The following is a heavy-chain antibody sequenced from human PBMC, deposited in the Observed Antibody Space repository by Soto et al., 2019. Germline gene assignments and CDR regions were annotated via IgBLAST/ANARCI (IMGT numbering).Heavy chain of an antibody. CDR1: GFTFGNYA. Sequence: PGGSLRLCCAASGFTFGNYAMNWVRQAPGKGLEWISSISDPGTSTYYANSVKGRFSMSRDNSKNTLFLQMNRLRADDTAVYFCAKSLVTPSDAFDLWGRGTLVTV. CDR2: ISDPGTST. V-gene: IGHV3-23*01. J-gene: IGHJ3*01. CDR3: AKSLVTPSDAFDL. D-gene: IGHD2-21*02.